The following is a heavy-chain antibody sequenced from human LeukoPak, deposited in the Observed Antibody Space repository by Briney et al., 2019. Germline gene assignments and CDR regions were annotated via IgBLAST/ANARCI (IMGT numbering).Heavy chain of an antibody. J-gene: IGHJ4*02. V-gene: IGHV3-7*01. CDR3: GRLARNAWYAVDY. Sequence: GGSLRLSCAASDFTFSFYWMTWVRQAPGEGLEWVANILPDGSEKYYLDSVKGRFTISRDNPTNSLYLQINSLRAEDTALYYCGRLARNAWYAVDYWGQGTLVTVSS. D-gene: IGHD6-19*01. CDR1: DFTFSFYW. CDR2: ILPDGSEK.